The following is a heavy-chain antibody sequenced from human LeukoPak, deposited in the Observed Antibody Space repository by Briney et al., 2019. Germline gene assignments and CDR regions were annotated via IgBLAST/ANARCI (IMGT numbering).Heavy chain of an antibody. V-gene: IGHV4-59*08. CDR3: VRHTGGTTLDY. CDR2: ISFSGST. CDR1: GGSMSPYY. J-gene: IGHJ4*02. Sequence: NPSETLSLTCTVSGGSMSPYYWSWMRQPPGRGLEWIGHISFSGSTDYYPSLKSRVTISIDTSRNQFSLKLNSVTAADTAVYYCVRHTGGTTLDYWGQGTQVTVSS. D-gene: IGHD1/OR15-1a*01.